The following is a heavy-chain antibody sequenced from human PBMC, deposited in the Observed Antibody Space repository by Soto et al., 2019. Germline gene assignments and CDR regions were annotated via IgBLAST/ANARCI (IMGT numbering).Heavy chain of an antibody. CDR1: GGSLSSYY. D-gene: IGHD4-4*01. CDR3: AKDHFRTGTYGMDV. CDR2: IYTSGST. V-gene: IGHV4-4*07. J-gene: IGHJ6*02. Sequence: SETLSLTCTVSGGSLSSYYWSWIRQPAGKGLEWIGRIYTSGSTNYNPSLKSRVAISRDNSKNTLYLQMNSLRAQDTAVYYCAKDHFRTGTYGMDVWGQGTTVTLSS.